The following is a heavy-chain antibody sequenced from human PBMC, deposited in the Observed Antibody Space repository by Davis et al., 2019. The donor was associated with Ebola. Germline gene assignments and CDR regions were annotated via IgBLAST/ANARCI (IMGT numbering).Heavy chain of an antibody. V-gene: IGHV3-23*01. CDR2: ISGSGGTT. Sequence: GESLKISCAASGFDFSSYAMTWVRQAPGKGLEWVSSISGSGGTTFYAESVKGRFSISRDNSKNTLYLQINSLRAEDTALYYCAKDARKYFGSGFGPYDYWGQGTLVTVSS. CDR3: AKDARKYFGSGFGPYDY. D-gene: IGHD3-10*01. J-gene: IGHJ4*02. CDR1: GFDFSSYA.